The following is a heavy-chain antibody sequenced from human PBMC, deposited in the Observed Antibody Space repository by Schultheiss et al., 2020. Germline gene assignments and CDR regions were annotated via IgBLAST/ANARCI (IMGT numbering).Heavy chain of an antibody. CDR2: ISSTSLYI. V-gene: IGHV3-21*04. J-gene: IGHJ3*02. CDR1: GFSFNTHH. Sequence: GGSLRLSCVASGFSFNTHHMNWVRQAPGKGLEWVSSISSTSLYIYYADSVKGRFTISRDNAKNSLYLQMNSLRAEDTAVYYCARSTELGWNAFDIWGQGTMVTVSS. D-gene: IGHD7-27*01. CDR3: ARSTELGWNAFDI.